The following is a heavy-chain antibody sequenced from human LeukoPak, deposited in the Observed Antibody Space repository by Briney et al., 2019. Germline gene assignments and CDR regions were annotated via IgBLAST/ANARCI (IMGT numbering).Heavy chain of an antibody. Sequence: GGSLRLSCAASGFTFSSYSMNWGRQAPGKGLERVSYISSSSSTIYYADSVKGRFTISRDNAKNSLYLQMNSLRAEDTAVYYCARDGIYMDVWGKGTTVTVSS. D-gene: IGHD1-26*01. CDR1: GFTFSSYS. V-gene: IGHV3-48*01. CDR2: ISSSSSTI. CDR3: ARDGIYMDV. J-gene: IGHJ6*03.